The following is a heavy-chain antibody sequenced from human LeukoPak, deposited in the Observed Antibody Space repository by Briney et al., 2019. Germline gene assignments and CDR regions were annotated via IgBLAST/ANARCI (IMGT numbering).Heavy chain of an antibody. CDR3: ARTKYYDSSGHFDY. J-gene: IGHJ4*02. V-gene: IGHV1-2*06. CDR2: INPNSGGT. CDR1: GYTFTDYY. Sequence: ASVKVSCKASGYTFTDYYMHWVRQAPGQGLEWTGRINPNSGGTNYAQKFQGRVTMTSDTSISTAYMELSILTSDDTAVYYCARTKYYDSSGHFDYWGQGTLVTVSS. D-gene: IGHD3-22*01.